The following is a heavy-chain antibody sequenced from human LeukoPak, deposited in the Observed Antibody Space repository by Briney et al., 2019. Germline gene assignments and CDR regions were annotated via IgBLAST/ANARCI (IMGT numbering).Heavy chain of an antibody. D-gene: IGHD3-10*01. CDR3: ASPYPFGELLSPYHY. J-gene: IGHJ4*02. Sequence: GESLKISCKGSGYSFTSYWIGWVRQMPGKGLEWMGIIYPGDSDTRYSPSFQGQVTISADKSISTAYLQWSSLKASDTAMYYCASPYPFGELLSPYHYWGQGTLVTVSS. CDR1: GYSFTSYW. V-gene: IGHV5-51*01. CDR2: IYPGDSDT.